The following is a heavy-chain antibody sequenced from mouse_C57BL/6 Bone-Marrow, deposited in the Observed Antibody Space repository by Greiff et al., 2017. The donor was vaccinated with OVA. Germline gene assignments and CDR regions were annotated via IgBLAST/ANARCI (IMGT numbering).Heavy chain of an antibody. CDR2: INRDGGST. J-gene: IGHJ1*03. Sequence: VQLKESGAGLVQPGESLKLSCESYEYEFPSHDMSWVRQTPEKRLELVAAINRDGGSTYYPDTMERRFIISRDTTKKTLYMQMSSLRSEDTALYDGARQGSNYGYFDVWGTGTTVTVSS. D-gene: IGHD2-5*01. V-gene: IGHV5-2*01. CDR1: EYEFPSHD. CDR3: ARQGSNYGYFDV.